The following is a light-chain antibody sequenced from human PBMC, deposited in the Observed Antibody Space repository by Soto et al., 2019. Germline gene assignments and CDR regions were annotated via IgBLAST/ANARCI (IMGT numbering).Light chain of an antibody. CDR2: AAS. CDR1: QSVSSTY. J-gene: IGKJ2*01. Sequence: DIVLTQSPGTLSLSPGERATLSCRASQSVSSTYLAWYQQKPGQAPRLLIYAASSRATGIPDRFRGSGSETDFPLTISRLELEDFEMYYCHHYGTSLRKGYTFGRGPSWRS. V-gene: IGKV3-20*01. CDR3: HHYGTSLRKGYT.